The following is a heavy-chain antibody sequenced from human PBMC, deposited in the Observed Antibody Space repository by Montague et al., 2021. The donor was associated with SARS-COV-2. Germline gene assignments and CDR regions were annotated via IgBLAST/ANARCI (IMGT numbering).Heavy chain of an antibody. V-gene: IGHV4-31*03. Sequence: TLSLTCIVSSDSISSGGYYWSWIRQHPGKGLEWIGYIYYSGNTYYNPSLKSRVTMSVDTTKNQLSLTLNSVTAADTAVYYCSRGPSRLATQQFSFCYWGPAALV. CDR3: SRGPSRLATQQFSFCY. CDR2: IYYSGNT. J-gene: IGHJ4*02. CDR1: SDSISSGGYY. D-gene: IGHD5-24*01.